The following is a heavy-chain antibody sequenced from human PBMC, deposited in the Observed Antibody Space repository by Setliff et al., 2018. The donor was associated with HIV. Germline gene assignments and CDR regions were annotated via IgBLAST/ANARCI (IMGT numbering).Heavy chain of an antibody. CDR3: ARRADWFDL. CDR1: GYAFSRFS. V-gene: IGHV1-18*01. Sequence: ASVKVSCKASGYAFSRFSLTWVRQAPGQGLEWMGWISDYNNNVEYAEKFQGRVTMTKDTSTGIAYLELRSLRPDDTALYFCARRADWFDLWGQGTLVTVSS. CDR2: ISDYNNNV. J-gene: IGHJ5*02.